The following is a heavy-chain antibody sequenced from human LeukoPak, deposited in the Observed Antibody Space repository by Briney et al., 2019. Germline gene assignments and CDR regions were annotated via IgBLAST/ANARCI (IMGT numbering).Heavy chain of an antibody. CDR3: TRDPHAQDF. V-gene: IGHV3-48*01. CDR2: IRRDGSRI. Sequence: GGSLRLSCAASGFSFSSYSMNWVRQAPGKGLEWISYIRRDGSRIYYADSVEGRSTISRDNAKNSLYLQMDSLRVEDTAVYYCTRDPHAQDFWGQGTLVTVSS. D-gene: IGHD2/OR15-2a*01. J-gene: IGHJ4*02. CDR1: GFSFSSYS.